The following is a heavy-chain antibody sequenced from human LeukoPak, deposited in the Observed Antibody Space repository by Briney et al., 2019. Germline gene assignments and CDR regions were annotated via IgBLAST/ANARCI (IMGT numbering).Heavy chain of an antibody. CDR2: IIPIFGTA. D-gene: IGHD4-17*01. CDR1: GGTFSSYA. Sequence: ASVKVSCKASGGTFSSYAISWVRQAPGQGLEWIGGIIPIFGTANYAQKFQGRVTITADESTSTAYMELSSLRSEDTAVYYCAREVGLRRYFQHWGQGTLVTVSS. CDR3: AREVGLRRYFQH. V-gene: IGHV1-69*13. J-gene: IGHJ1*01.